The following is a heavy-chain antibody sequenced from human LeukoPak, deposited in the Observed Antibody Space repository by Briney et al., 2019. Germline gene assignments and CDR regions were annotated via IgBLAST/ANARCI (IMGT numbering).Heavy chain of an antibody. CDR3: ASNSFDYYGSGSYSVDY. J-gene: IGHJ4*02. CDR1: GGSFSGYY. Sequence: PSETLSLTCAVYGGSFSGYYWSWIRQPPGKGLECIGEINHSGSTNYNPSLKSRVTISADTSKNQFSLKLSSVTAADTAVYYCASNSFDYYGSGSYSVDYWGQGTLVTVSS. D-gene: IGHD3-10*01. V-gene: IGHV4-34*01. CDR2: INHSGST.